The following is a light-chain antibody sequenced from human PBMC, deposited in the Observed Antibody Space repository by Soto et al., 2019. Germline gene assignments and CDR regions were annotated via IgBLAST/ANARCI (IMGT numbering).Light chain of an antibody. Sequence: ETVMTQSPATLSVSPGERATLTCRASQSVGSNLAWYQQRPGQAPRLLFYGASTRATGIPARCSGSESGTEFTITICNLQSEDLGVYSCQQYTKWHFFTFGPGTRVD. CDR2: GAS. V-gene: IGKV3-15*01. CDR3: QQYTKWHFFT. CDR1: QSVGSN. J-gene: IGKJ3*01.